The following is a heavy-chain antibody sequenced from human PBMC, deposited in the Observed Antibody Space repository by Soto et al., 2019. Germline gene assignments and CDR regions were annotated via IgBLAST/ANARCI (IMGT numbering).Heavy chain of an antibody. Sequence: ASVKVSCKASGGTFSSYAISWVRQAPGQGLEWMGGIIPIFGTANYAQKFQGRVTITADESTSTAYMELSSLRSEDTAVYYCARDKEYYDSSGYYYWFDPWGQGTLVTVSS. CDR2: IIPIFGTA. J-gene: IGHJ5*02. CDR1: GGTFSSYA. CDR3: ARDKEYYDSSGYYYWFDP. D-gene: IGHD3-22*01. V-gene: IGHV1-69*13.